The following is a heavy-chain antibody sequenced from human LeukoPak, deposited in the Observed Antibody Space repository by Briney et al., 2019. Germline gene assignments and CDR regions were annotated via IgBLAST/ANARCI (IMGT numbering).Heavy chain of an antibody. CDR2: IIPIFGTA. D-gene: IGHD1-14*01. CDR3: ARDYTGRYYGMDV. CDR1: GGTFSSYA. V-gene: IGHV1-69*13. J-gene: IGHJ6*02. Sequence: ASVKVSCKASGGTFSSYAISWVRQAPGQGLEWMGGIIPIFGTANYAQKFQGRVTITADESTSTAYMELSSLRSEDTAVYYCARDYTGRYYGMDVWGQGTTVTVSS.